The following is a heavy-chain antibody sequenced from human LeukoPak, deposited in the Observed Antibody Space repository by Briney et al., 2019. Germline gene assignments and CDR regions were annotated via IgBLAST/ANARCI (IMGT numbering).Heavy chain of an antibody. D-gene: IGHD4-4*01. J-gene: IGHJ6*02. CDR1: GGSFSGYY. V-gene: IGHV4-34*01. Sequence: PSETLSLTCAVYGGSFSGYYWSWIRQPPGKGLEWIGEINHSGSTNYNPSLKSRVTISVDTSKNQFSLKLSSVTAADTAVYYCARAWDSNYAARDYYYYGMDVWGQGTTVTVSS. CDR3: ARAWDSNYAARDYYYYGMDV. CDR2: INHSGST.